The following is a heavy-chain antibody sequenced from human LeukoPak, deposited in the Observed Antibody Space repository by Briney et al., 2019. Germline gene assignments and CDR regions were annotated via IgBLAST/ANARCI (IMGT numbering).Heavy chain of an antibody. CDR3: AGAVAGTNWFDP. V-gene: IGHV1-18*01. J-gene: IGHJ5*02. CDR1: GYTFTSYG. D-gene: IGHD6-19*01. CDR2: ISAYNGNT. Sequence: ASVKVSCKASGYTFTSYGISWVRQAPGQGLEWMGWISAYNGNTNYAQKLQGRVTMTTDTSTSTAYMELRSLRSDDTAVYYCAGAVAGTNWFDPWGQGTLVTVSS.